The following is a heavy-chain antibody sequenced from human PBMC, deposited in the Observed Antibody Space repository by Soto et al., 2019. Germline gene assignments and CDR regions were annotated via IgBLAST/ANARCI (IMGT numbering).Heavy chain of an antibody. D-gene: IGHD1-26*01. CDR2: IIPVFGLV. CDR3: AGGSIVWVGSRAYYGMDV. CDR1: GGTPSNSA. V-gene: IGHV1-69*01. J-gene: IGHJ6*02. Sequence: QVHLLLQSGAEVKKPGSSVKVSCKASGGTPSNSAISWVRQAPGQGLEWMGGIIPVFGLVKYAQNFQGRVTITADESTNTAYMELSSLRPEDTAVYYCAGGSIVWVGSRAYYGMDVWGQGTTVTVSS.